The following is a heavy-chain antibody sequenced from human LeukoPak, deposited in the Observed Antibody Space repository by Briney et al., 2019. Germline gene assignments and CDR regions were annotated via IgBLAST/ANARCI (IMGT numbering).Heavy chain of an antibody. CDR2: INPSGGST. V-gene: IGHV1-46*03. Sequence: ASVKVSCKASRYTFTSYYMHWVRQAPGQGLEWMGIINPSGGSTSYAQKFQGRVTMTRDTSTSTVYMELGSLRSEDTAVYYCARDQDIVVVVAATEGGFDYWGQGTLVTVSS. CDR1: RYTFTSYY. J-gene: IGHJ4*02. D-gene: IGHD2-15*01. CDR3: ARDQDIVVVVAATEGGFDY.